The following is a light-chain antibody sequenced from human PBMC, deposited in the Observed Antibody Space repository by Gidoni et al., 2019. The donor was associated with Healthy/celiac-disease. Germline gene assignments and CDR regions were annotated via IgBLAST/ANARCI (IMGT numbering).Light chain of an antibody. Sequence: EIVLTQSPDIQSVTPKEKVTITSRASQIIGSILHWYQQKPDQSPKLLIKYASQSFSGVPSRFSGSGSGTDFTLTINSLEAEDAATYYCHQSSSLPRPTFXGXTKVEIK. J-gene: IGKJ4*01. V-gene: IGKV6-21*01. CDR1: QIIGSI. CDR3: HQSSSLPRPT. CDR2: YAS.